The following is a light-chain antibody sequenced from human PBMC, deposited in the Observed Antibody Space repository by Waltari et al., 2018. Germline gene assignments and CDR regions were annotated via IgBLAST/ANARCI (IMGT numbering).Light chain of an antibody. J-gene: IGKJ1*01. CDR1: QNVSQNH. CDR2: AAA. CDR3: HQYGSSIRS. V-gene: IGKV3-20*01. Sequence: EIVLTQSPGTLSLSPGATAILSCRASQNVSQNHVAWFQVKPGQPPRLLIYAAANRAPGVPVKFSGRGSGIDFSLTILIVVPEDFAVYSCHQYGSSIRSFGQGTKVEVK.